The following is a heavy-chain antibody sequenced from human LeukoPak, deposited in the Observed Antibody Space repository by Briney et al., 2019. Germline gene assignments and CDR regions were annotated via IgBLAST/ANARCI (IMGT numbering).Heavy chain of an antibody. CDR2: IYSGGST. CDR3: ARYDSSGWYLVY. Sequence: PGGSLRLSCAASGFTFSSYGMHWVRQAPGKGLEWVSVIYSGGSTYYADSVKGRFTISRDNSKNTLYLQMNSLRAEDTAVYYCARYDSSGWYLVYWGQGTLVTVSS. V-gene: IGHV3-53*01. D-gene: IGHD6-19*01. J-gene: IGHJ4*02. CDR1: GFTFSSYG.